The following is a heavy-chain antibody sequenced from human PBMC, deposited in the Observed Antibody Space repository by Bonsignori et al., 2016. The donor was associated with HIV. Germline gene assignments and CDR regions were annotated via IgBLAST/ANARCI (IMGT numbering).Heavy chain of an antibody. J-gene: IGHJ4*02. V-gene: IGHV4-31*03. Sequence: QVQLQESGPGLVKPSQTLSLTCTVSGGSISSGGYYWSWIRQHPGKGLEWIGYIYYSGSTYYNPSLKXRVTISVDTSKNQFSLKLSSVTAADTAVYYCAXAVSPTMIVGFGPPRGAQGTLVTV. CDR2: IYYSGST. CDR3: AXAVSPTMIVGFGPPR. D-gene: IGHD3-22*01. CDR1: GGSISSGGYY.